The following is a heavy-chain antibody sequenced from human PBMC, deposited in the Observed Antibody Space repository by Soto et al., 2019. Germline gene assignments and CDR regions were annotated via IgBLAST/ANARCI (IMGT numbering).Heavy chain of an antibody. CDR3: ARDGAVAGDSNFDY. J-gene: IGHJ4*02. D-gene: IGHD6-19*01. CDR1: GYTITSSA. Sequence: ASVKVSCKASGYTITSSAIHWVRQAPGQGLEWMGWINAGNGNIKHSQKFQHRVTITRDTSASTAYMELSSLRFEDTAVYYCARDGAVAGDSNFDYWGQGTLVTVSS. V-gene: IGHV1-3*01. CDR2: INAGNGNI.